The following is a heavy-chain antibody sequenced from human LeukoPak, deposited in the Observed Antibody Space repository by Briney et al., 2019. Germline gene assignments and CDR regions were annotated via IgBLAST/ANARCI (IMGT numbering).Heavy chain of an antibody. CDR3: ATLSSGHGVVFDY. CDR2: IWYDGSNK. D-gene: IGHD6-19*01. CDR1: GFTFSSYG. J-gene: IGHJ4*02. V-gene: IGHV3-33*01. Sequence: PGGSLRLSCAASGFTFSSYGMHWVRQAPGKGLEWVAVIWYDGSNKYYADSVKGRFTISRDNSKNTLYLQMNSLRAEDTAVHYCATLSSGHGVVFDYWGQGTLVTVSS.